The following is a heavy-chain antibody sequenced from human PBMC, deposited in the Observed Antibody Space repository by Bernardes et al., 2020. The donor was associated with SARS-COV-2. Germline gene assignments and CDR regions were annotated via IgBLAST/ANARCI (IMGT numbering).Heavy chain of an antibody. D-gene: IGHD5-12*01. CDR1: GLIFSNYW. V-gene: IGHV3-74*01. CDR3: ARGGYEPFDY. J-gene: IGHJ4*02. CDR2: IDTDGSST. Sequence: SLRLSCAASGLIFSNYWMHWVRQVPGEGLVWVSRIDTDGSSTSYADSVKGRFTISRDNAKNTLYLQMNSLRVEDTAVYYCARGGYEPFDYWGQGTLVTVSS.